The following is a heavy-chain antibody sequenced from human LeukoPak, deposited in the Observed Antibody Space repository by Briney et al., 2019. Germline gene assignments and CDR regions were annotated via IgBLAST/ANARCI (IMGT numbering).Heavy chain of an antibody. V-gene: IGHV3-74*01. CDR3: ARGIMITFGGVIVHWSWFDP. CDR1: GFTFSSYW. D-gene: IGHD3-16*02. Sequence: GGSLRLSCAASGFTFSSYWMHWVRQAPGKGLVWVSRINSDGSSTSYADSVKGRFTISRDNAKNTLYLQMNSLRAEDTAVYYCARGIMITFGGVIVHWSWFDPWGQGTLVTVSS. J-gene: IGHJ5*02. CDR2: INSDGSST.